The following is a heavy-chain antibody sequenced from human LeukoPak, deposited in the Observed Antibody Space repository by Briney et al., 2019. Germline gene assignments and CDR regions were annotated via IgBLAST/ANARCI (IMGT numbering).Heavy chain of an antibody. CDR1: GFTFSSYG. CDR3: AKDPQNYGDYVDGLFDY. Sequence: GSLRLSCAASGFTFSSYGMHWVRQAPGKGLEWVAVIWYDGSNKYYADSVKGRFTISRDNSKNTLYLQMNSLRAEDTAVYYCAKDPQNYGDYVDGLFDYWGQGTLVTVSS. V-gene: IGHV3-33*06. CDR2: IWYDGSNK. J-gene: IGHJ4*02. D-gene: IGHD4-17*01.